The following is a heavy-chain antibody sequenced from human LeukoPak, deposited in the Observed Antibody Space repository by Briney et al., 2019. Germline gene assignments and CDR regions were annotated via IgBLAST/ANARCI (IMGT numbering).Heavy chain of an antibody. Sequence: GASVKVSCKASGGTFSSYAISWVRQAPGQGLVWMGRIIPILGIANYAQKFQGRVTITADKSTSTAYMELSSLRSEDTAVYYCARGSIAAAAVNYWGQGTLVTVSS. CDR2: IIPILGIA. CDR1: GGTFSSYA. V-gene: IGHV1-69*04. CDR3: ARGSIAAAAVNY. J-gene: IGHJ4*02. D-gene: IGHD6-13*01.